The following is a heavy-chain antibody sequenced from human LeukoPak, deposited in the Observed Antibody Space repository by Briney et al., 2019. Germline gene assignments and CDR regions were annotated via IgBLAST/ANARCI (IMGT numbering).Heavy chain of an antibody. CDR1: GFTFSTYA. J-gene: IGHJ3*02. V-gene: IGHV3-23*01. Sequence: GGSLRLSCAASGFTFSTYAMNWVRQAPGKGLEWVSASGSSSSTYYADSVKGRFTISRDNSKNTLYLQMNSLRAEDTAVYYCAKVRMITMIAYDAFDIWGQGTMVTVSS. CDR2: SGSSSST. D-gene: IGHD3-22*01. CDR3: AKVRMITMIAYDAFDI.